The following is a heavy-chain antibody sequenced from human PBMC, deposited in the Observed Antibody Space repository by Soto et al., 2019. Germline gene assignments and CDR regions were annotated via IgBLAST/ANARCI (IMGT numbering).Heavy chain of an antibody. Sequence: SVKVSCKASGGTFSRYAISWVRQAPGQGLEWMGGIIPIFGTANYAQKFQGRVTITADKSTSTAYMELSSLRSEDTAVYYCARTRAAGYNWFDPWGQGTLVTVSS. CDR1: GGTFSRYA. CDR3: ARTRAAGYNWFDP. J-gene: IGHJ5*02. D-gene: IGHD6-13*01. CDR2: IIPIFGTA. V-gene: IGHV1-69*06.